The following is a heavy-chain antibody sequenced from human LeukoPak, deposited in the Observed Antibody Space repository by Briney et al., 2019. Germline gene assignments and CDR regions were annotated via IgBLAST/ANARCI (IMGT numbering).Heavy chain of an antibody. CDR2: ISGGGGYT. CDR3: AKGIYGSGTFYLFDY. V-gene: IGHV3-23*01. J-gene: IGHJ4*02. CDR1: GFTFSSYA. D-gene: IGHD3-10*01. Sequence: PGGSLRLSCAASGFTFSSYAMSWVRQGPGKGLEWGSAISGGGGYTYYADSVKGRFTISRDNSKSTLYLQMTSLRAGDTAIYYCAKGIYGSGTFYLFDYWGQGTLVTVSS.